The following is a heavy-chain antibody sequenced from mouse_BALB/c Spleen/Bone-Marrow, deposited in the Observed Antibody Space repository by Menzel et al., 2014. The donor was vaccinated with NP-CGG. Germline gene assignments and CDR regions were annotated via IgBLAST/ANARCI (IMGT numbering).Heavy chain of an antibody. J-gene: IGHJ1*01. CDR3: ARSLYGYDWYFDV. CDR2: INPYNDGT. CDR1: GYTFTSYV. V-gene: IGHV1-14*01. Sequence: VQLQQSGPELVKPGASVKMSCKASGYTFTSYVMHWVKQKPGQGLEWIGNINPYNDGTKYNEKFKGKATLTSDKSSSAAFMELSSLTSEGSAVYYCARSLYGYDWYFDVWGAGTTVTVSS. D-gene: IGHD2-2*01.